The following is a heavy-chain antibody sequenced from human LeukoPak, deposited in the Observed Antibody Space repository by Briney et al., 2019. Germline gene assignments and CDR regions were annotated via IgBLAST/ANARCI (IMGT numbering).Heavy chain of an antibody. CDR2: IIGNGRDI. J-gene: IGHJ4*02. Sequence: GGTLRLSCAASGVSFSIYAINWVRQAPGKGAEWVSLIIGNGRDIHYADSVKVRFTISRDNSKNILYLQMNSLRAEDTAVYFCAKDLTPDGLYELDSWGQGTLVTVSS. CDR1: GVSFSIYA. V-gene: IGHV3-23*01. D-gene: IGHD5/OR15-5a*01. CDR3: AKDLTPDGLYELDS.